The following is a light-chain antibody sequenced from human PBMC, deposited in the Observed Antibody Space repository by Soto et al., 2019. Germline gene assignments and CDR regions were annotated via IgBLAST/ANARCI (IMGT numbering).Light chain of an antibody. CDR1: SSDVGAYNF. CDR2: DVS. CDR3: SSYTSSSTYV. J-gene: IGLJ1*01. V-gene: IGLV2-14*01. Sequence: QSALTQPASVSGSPGESITISCTGTSSDVGAYNFVSWYQQDPGKAPKLMIYDVSSRPSGVSNRFSGPKSGHTASLTISGLQAEDEADYYCSSYTSSSTYVFGTGTKLTVL.